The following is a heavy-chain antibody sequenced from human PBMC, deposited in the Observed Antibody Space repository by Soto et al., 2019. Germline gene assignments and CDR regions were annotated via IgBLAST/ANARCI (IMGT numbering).Heavy chain of an antibody. CDR3: ARERTPVVITNYFDH. CDR1: GFTFSSYG. CDR2: ISYDGTNN. V-gene: IGHV3-30*03. J-gene: IGHJ4*02. Sequence: GSLRLSCAASGFTFSSYGMHWVRQAPGKGLEWVAVISYDGTNNYYTESVKGRFTISRDNSKNTLFLQMNSLRAEDTAVYFWARERTPVVITNYFDHWGQGTLVTVSS. D-gene: IGHD3-10*01.